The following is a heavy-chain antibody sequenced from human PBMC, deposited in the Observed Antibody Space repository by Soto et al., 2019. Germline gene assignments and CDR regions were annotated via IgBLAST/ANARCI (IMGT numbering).Heavy chain of an antibody. CDR2: IYWDDDK. CDR3: ARHLWFGELLIRSNNFDY. D-gene: IGHD3-10*01. V-gene: IGHV2-5*02. J-gene: IGHJ4*02. CDR1: GFSLSTSGVG. Sequence: SGPTLVNPTQTLTLTCTFSGFSLSTSGVGVGWIRQPPGKALEWLALIYWDDDKRYSPSLKSRLTITKDTSKNQVVLTMTNMDPVDTATYYCARHLWFGELLIRSNNFDYWGQGTLVTVSS.